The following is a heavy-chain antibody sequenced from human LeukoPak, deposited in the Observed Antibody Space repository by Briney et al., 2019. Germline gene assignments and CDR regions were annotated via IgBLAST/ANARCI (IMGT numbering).Heavy chain of an antibody. Sequence: GGSLRLSCAASGFTFSSYAMSWVRQAPGKGLEWVSAISGSGGSTYYADSVKGRFTISRDNAKNSLYLQMNSLRAEDTALYYCAYSSSWYRGAYYYYYYGMDVWGQGTTVTVSS. V-gene: IGHV3-23*01. CDR3: AYSSSWYRGAYYYYYYGMDV. CDR1: GFTFSSYA. D-gene: IGHD6-13*01. J-gene: IGHJ6*02. CDR2: ISGSGGST.